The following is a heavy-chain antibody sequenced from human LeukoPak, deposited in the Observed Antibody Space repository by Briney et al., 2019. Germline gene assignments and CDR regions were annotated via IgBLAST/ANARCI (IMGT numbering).Heavy chain of an antibody. D-gene: IGHD3-22*01. V-gene: IGHV1-2*02. CDR3: ARALYYDSNGYYSSSYYYFQH. CDR2: INPNSGGT. J-gene: IGHJ1*01. Sequence: GASVKVSCKASGYTFTSYYLHWVRQAPGQGLEWMGWINPNSGGTNYAQKFQGRVTMTRDTSISTAYMELSRLRSDDTAEYYCARALYYDSNGYYSSSYYYFQHWGQGTLVTVSS. CDR1: GYTFTSYY.